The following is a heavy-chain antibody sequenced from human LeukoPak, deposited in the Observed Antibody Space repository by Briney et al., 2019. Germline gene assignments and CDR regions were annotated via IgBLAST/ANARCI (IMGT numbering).Heavy chain of an antibody. CDR2: ISWDGGST. CDR3: AKSSSSSGTPYYFDY. V-gene: IGHV3-43D*03. D-gene: IGHD6-6*01. Sequence: PGGSLRLSCAASGFTFDDYAMHWVRQAPGKGLEWVSLISWDGGSTYYADSVKGRFTISRDNSKNSLYLQMNSLRAEDTALYYCAKSSSSSGTPYYFDYWGQGTLVTVSS. CDR1: GFTFDDYA. J-gene: IGHJ4*02.